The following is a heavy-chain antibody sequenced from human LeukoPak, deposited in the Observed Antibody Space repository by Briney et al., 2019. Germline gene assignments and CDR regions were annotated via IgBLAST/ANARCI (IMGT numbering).Heavy chain of an antibody. CDR3: ARGIKGDYVWGSYRLTP. J-gene: IGHJ5*02. CDR2: INAGNGNT. Sequence: ASVKVSCKASGYTFTSYAMHWVRQAPGQRLEWMGWINAGNGNTKYSQKFHGRVTITRDTSASTAYMELSSLRSEDTAVYYCARGIKGDYVWGSYRLTPWGQGTLVTVSS. V-gene: IGHV1-3*01. D-gene: IGHD3-16*02. CDR1: GYTFTSYA.